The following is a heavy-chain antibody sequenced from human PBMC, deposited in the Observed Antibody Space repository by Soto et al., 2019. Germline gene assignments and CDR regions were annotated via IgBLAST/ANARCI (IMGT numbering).Heavy chain of an antibody. CDR2: IYYSGNT. V-gene: IGHV4-30-4*08. CDR3: ARVAAARPGDFDY. CDR1: GGSFSGYY. J-gene: IGHJ4*02. Sequence: SETLSLTCAVYGGSFSGYYWSWILQPPGKGLEWIGNIYYSGNTYYNPSLKSRLIISIDTSKNQFSLKLSSVTAADTAVYYCARVAAARPGDFDYWGQGTLVTVSS. D-gene: IGHD6-6*01.